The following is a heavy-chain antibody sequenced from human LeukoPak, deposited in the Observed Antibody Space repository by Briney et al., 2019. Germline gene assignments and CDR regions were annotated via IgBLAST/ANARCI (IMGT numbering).Heavy chain of an antibody. CDR2: IKQDGSET. CDR3: ANGDGFDY. CDR1: GFTFSTYW. V-gene: IGHV3-7*01. J-gene: IGHJ4*02. Sequence: GGSLRLSCATSGFTFSTYWMSWVRQAPGKGLEWVANIKQDGSETYYADSVKGRFTNFRDNAKNSLYLQMDSLRVEDTAVYYCANGDGFDYWGQGTLVIVSS. D-gene: IGHD5-24*01.